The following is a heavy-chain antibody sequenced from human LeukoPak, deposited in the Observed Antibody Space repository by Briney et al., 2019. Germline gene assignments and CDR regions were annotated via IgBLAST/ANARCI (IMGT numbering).Heavy chain of an antibody. CDR2: INHSGST. CDR3: ASSITMARDY. J-gene: IGHJ4*02. CDR1: GGSFSGYY. V-gene: IGHV4-34*01. D-gene: IGHD3-10*01. Sequence: PSETLSLTCAVYGGSFSGYYWCWIRQPPGKGLEWIGEINHSGSTNYNPSLKSRVTISVDTSKNQFSLKLSSVTAADTAVYYCASSITMARDYWGQGTLVTVSS.